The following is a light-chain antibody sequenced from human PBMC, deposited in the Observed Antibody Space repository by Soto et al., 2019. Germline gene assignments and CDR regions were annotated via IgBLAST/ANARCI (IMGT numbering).Light chain of an antibody. CDR2: ATN. CDR3: QQSFSDPFT. CDR1: QRISRY. V-gene: IGKV1-39*01. Sequence: DIQMTQSPSSLSAFVGDRVTITCRASQRISRYLNWYQQKPGNPPKFLIYATNTLQSGIPSRFSGDGSGTDFTLTISALQPEDFAPYYCQQSFSDPFTFGQGTKLEV. J-gene: IGKJ2*01.